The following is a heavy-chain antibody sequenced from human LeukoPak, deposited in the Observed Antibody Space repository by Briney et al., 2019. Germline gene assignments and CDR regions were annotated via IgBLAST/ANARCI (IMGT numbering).Heavy chain of an antibody. V-gene: IGHV3-23*01. CDR2: ISSTGGTA. D-gene: IGHD2-15*01. J-gene: IGHJ6*03. CDR1: GFTFSSFG. CDR3: AKNGDRGAYCSGGSCYPYYYYNMDV. Sequence: GGTLRLSCAASGFTFSSFGMSWVRQAPGKGLEWVSAISSTGGTAYYADSVKGRFTISKDNSKNTLYLQMNSLRAEDTAIYYCAKNGDRGAYCSGGSCYPYYYYNMDVWGKGTTVTISS.